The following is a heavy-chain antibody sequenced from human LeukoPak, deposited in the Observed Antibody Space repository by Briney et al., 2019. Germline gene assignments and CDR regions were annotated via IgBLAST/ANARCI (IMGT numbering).Heavy chain of an antibody. CDR3: ARDFGWLSGFDY. J-gene: IGHJ4*02. CDR2: ISFDGSNK. CDR1: GFTFSSYV. Sequence: GGSLRLSCAASGFTFSSYVMHWVRQAPGEGLEWVAVISFDGSNKYYGDSLKGRFTISRDNSKNTLYLQMNSLRGEDMAIYYCARDFGWLSGFDYWGQGTLVTVSS. D-gene: IGHD3-9*01. V-gene: IGHV3-30-3*01.